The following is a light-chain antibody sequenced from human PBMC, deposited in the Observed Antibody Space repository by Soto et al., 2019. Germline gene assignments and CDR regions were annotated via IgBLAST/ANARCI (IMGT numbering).Light chain of an antibody. V-gene: IGLV1-40*01. CDR1: SSNIGAGYD. CDR3: QSYDSSLSRL. CDR2: GDN. Sequence: QSVLTQPPSVSGAPGQRITISCTGSSSNIGAGYDVHWYRQLPGTAPKLLLYGDNNRPSGVPDRFSGSKSGTSASLAITGLQPEDEADYYCQSYDSSLSRLFGTGTKVTVL. J-gene: IGLJ1*01.